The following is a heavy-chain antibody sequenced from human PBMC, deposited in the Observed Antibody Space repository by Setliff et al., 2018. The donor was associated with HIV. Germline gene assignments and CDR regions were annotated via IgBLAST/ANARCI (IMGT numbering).Heavy chain of an antibody. V-gene: IGHV4-39*01. J-gene: IGHJ3*02. CDR1: GASISSHNYY. CDR3: AGQHTFSSGWYSVAGAFDM. Sequence: TSETLSLTCTVSGASISSHNYYWGWIRQSPGKGLEWIASIYYSGSTYYNPSLKSRVTISVDTSKNQFSLNLSSVTAADTAMFYCAGQHTFSSGWYSVAGAFDMWGQGTMVTV. D-gene: IGHD6-19*01. CDR2: IYYSGST.